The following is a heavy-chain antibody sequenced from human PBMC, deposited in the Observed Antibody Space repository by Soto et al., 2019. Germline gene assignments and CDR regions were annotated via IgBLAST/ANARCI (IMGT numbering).Heavy chain of an antibody. CDR2: IIPIFGTA. J-gene: IGHJ6*02. V-gene: IGHV1-69*13. CDR3: ARMGSAARLYWYHGMDV. Sequence: GASVKVSCKASGGTFSSYAISWVRQAPGQGLEWMGGIIPIFGTANYAQKFQGRVTITADESTSTAYMELSSLRSEDTAVYYCARMGSAARLYWYHGMDVWGQGTTVTVSS. CDR1: GGTFSSYA. D-gene: IGHD6-6*01.